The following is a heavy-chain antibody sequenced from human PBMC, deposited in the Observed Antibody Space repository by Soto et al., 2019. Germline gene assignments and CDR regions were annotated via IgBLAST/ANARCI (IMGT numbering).Heavy chain of an antibody. CDR3: SREGDYGDYPFDY. CDR1: GFTFSSYT. CDR2: VSTSSSYI. D-gene: IGHD4-17*01. J-gene: IGHJ4*02. V-gene: IGHV3-21*01. Sequence: EVQLVESGGGLVKPGGSLSLSCAASGFTFSSYTMNWVRQAPGKGLEWVASVSTSSSYIYYADSVKGRFTISRDNAKKSLYLQMNSLRAKDTAVYYCSREGDYGDYPFDYWGQGTLVTVSS.